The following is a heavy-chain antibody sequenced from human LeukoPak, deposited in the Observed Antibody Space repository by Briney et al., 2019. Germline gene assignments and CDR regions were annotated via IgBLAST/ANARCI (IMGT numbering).Heavy chain of an antibody. J-gene: IGHJ4*02. CDR3: ARHLRGSHFDY. CDR2: IYYSGST. CDR1: GGSISRTTYY. Sequence: SETLSLTCTVSGGSISRTTYYWGWIRQPPGKGLEWIGSIYYSGSTYYNPSLKSRVTISVDTSNNQFSLKLSSVTAADTAYYYCARHLRGSHFDYWGQGTLVTVSS. V-gene: IGHV4-39*01. D-gene: IGHD5-24*01.